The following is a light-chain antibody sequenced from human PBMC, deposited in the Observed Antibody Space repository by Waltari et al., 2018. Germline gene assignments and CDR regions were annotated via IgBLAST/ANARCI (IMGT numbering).Light chain of an antibody. CDR2: AAY. J-gene: IGKJ3*01. CDR1: QGIYSY. Sequence: QFTQSPSFLYASVGDRLTITCRASQGIYSYLAWYQQKPWKATNLLIYAAYHLQTGVPSRCRVSGSFTEFTLTISSLQPEDFATYYYQQLYSYPFTFGPWTKVEIK. V-gene: IGKV1-9*01. CDR3: QQLYSYPFT.